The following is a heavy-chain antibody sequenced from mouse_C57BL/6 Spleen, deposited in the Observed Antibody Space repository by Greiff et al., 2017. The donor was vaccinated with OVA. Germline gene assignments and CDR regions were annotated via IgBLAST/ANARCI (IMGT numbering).Heavy chain of an antibody. J-gene: IGHJ2*01. CDR3: ARGEEYGSFDY. Sequence: VQLQQSGPVLVKPGASVKMSCKASGYTFTDYYMNWVKQSHGKSLEWIGVINPYNGGTSYNQKFKGKATLTVDKSSSTAYMELNSLTSEDSAVYYCARGEEYGSFDYWGQGTTLTVSS. D-gene: IGHD1-1*01. V-gene: IGHV1-19*01. CDR1: GYTFTDYY. CDR2: INPYNGGT.